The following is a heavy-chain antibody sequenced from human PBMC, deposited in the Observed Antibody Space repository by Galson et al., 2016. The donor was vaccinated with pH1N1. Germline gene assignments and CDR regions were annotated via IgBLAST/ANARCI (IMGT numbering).Heavy chain of an antibody. CDR1: GLVFRAYS. CDR3: ARGPKSSSGWNFYYYGMDV. Sequence: SLRLSCAASGLVFRAYSMHWVRQAPGKGLEWVAVLSYDETKGYYGDSVKGRFTISRDISKNTLYLQMSRLRPDDTAVYYCARGPKSSSGWNFYYYGMDVWGQGTTVTVSA. V-gene: IGHV3-30-3*01. J-gene: IGHJ6*01. D-gene: IGHD6-19*01. CDR2: LSYDETKG.